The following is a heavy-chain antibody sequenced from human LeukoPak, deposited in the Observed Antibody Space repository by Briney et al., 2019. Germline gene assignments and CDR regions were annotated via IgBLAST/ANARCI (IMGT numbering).Heavy chain of an antibody. CDR2: INHSGST. J-gene: IGHJ4*02. CDR1: GGSFSGYY. Sequence: SETLSLTCAVYGGSFSGYYWSWIRQPPGKGLEWIGEINHSGSTNYNPSLKSRVTISVDTSKNQFSLKLSSVTAADTAVYYCARGGWGYSGSYYPPNYFDYWGQGTLVTVSS. V-gene: IGHV4-34*01. D-gene: IGHD1-26*01. CDR3: ARGGWGYSGSYYPPNYFDY.